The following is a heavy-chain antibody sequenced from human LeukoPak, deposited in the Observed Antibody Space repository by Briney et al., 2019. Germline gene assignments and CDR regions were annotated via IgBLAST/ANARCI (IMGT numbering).Heavy chain of an antibody. CDR3: ARGRVDSSGYYYRSPAKYFQH. J-gene: IGHJ1*01. CDR1: GGSISSYY. CDR2: IYYSGST. Sequence: SETLSLTCTVSGGSISSYYWSWIRQPPGKGLEWIGYIYYSGSTNYNPSLESRVTISVDTSKNQFSLKLSSVTAADTAVYYCARGRVDSSGYYYRSPAKYFQHWGQGTLVTVSS. V-gene: IGHV4-59*12. D-gene: IGHD3-22*01.